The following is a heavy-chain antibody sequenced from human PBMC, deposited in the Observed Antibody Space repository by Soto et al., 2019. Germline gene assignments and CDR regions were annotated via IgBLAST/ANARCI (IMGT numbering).Heavy chain of an antibody. Sequence: EVQLVQSGGGLAHPGGSLRLSCEASGFIFEDYDMHWVRQPPGKGLQWVSGISWNSGDKDYGDSVKGRFTISRDNAKNTLDLQMSSLRVEDTATYECVKKSCSHTRCYTGWFFDLLGRGTLVTVSS. CDR2: ISWNSGDK. CDR1: GFIFEDYD. D-gene: IGHD3-16*02. V-gene: IGHV3-9*01. CDR3: VKKSCSHTRCYTGWFFDL. J-gene: IGHJ2*01.